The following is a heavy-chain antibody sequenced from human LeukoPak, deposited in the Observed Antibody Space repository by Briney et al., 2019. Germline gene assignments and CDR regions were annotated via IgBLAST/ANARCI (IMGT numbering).Heavy chain of an antibody. CDR3: ARVSRSRSSGWALFDY. J-gene: IGHJ4*02. V-gene: IGHV4-30-2*01. CDR2: IYHSGST. D-gene: IGHD6-19*01. CDR1: GGSISSGGYS. Sequence: SQTLSLTCAVSGGSISSGGYSWSWIRQPLGKGLEWIGYIYHSGSTYYNPSLKSRVTISVDRSKNQFSLKLSSVTAADTAVYYCARVSRSRSSGWALFDYWGQGTLVTVSS.